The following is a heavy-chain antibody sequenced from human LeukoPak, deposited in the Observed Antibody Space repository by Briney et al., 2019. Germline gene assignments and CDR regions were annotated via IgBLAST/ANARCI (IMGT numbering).Heavy chain of an antibody. CDR3: ARARDSSSDY. Sequence: SETLSLTCAVYGGSFSGYYWSWIRQPPGKGLEWIGEINHSGSTNYNPSLKSRVTISVDTSKNQFSLKLSSVTAADTAVYYCARARDSSSDYWGQGTLVTVSS. D-gene: IGHD6-6*01. V-gene: IGHV4-34*01. CDR2: INHSGST. CDR1: GGSFSGYY. J-gene: IGHJ4*02.